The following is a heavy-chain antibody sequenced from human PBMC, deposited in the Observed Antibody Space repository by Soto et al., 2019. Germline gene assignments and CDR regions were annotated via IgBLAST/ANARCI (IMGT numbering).Heavy chain of an antibody. J-gene: IGHJ3*02. D-gene: IGHD3-22*01. CDR2: INAGNGNT. Sequence: ASVKVSCKASGYTFTSYAMHWVRQAPGQRLEWMGWINAGNGNTKYSQKFQGRVTITRDTSASTAYMELSSLRSEDTVVYYCATDRPYYDSSLPGFDIWGQGTMVTVS. CDR1: GYTFTSYA. CDR3: ATDRPYYDSSLPGFDI. V-gene: IGHV1-3*01.